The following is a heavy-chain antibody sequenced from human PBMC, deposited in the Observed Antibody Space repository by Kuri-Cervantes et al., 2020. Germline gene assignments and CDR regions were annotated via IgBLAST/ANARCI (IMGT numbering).Heavy chain of an antibody. CDR3: ARGVHGIGY. CDR1: GYTFTSYA. V-gene: IGHV1-3*02. D-gene: IGHD5-24*01. CDR2: SNAGNGNT. J-gene: IGHJ4*02. Sequence: ASVKVSCKASGYTFTSYAMHWVRQAPGQRLEWMGWSNAGNGNTKYSQEFQGRLTMTRDTSISTAYMELSSLRSDDTAVYYCARGVHGIGYWGQGTLVTVSS.